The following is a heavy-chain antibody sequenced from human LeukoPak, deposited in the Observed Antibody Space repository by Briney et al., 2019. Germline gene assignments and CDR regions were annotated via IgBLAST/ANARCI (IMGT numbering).Heavy chain of an antibody. D-gene: IGHD4-23*01. CDR1: GDSVCSNSAA. CDR3: ARMTTVVTRAHDY. Sequence: SQTLSLTCAISGDSVCSNSAAWNWIRQSPSRGLEWLGRTYYRSKWYYDYAVSVKSRITINPDTAKNQFSLQLNSVTPEDTAVYYCARMTTVVTRAHDYWGQGTLVTVSS. J-gene: IGHJ4*02. V-gene: IGHV6-1*01. CDR2: TYYRSKWYY.